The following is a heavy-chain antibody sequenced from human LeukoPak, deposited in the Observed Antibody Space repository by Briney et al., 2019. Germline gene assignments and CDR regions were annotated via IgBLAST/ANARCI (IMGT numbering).Heavy chain of an antibody. Sequence: RGSLRLSCATSGFSFSSYAMSWVRQAPGKGLEWVSAMSSSDDGRYYAASVRGRFTISRDTSRSTLYLQMNSLRAEDAAVYYCARLIRYPSSGNYTDVWGKGTTVTVSS. J-gene: IGHJ6*03. CDR2: MSSSDDGR. V-gene: IGHV3-23*01. CDR1: GFSFSSYA. D-gene: IGHD1-14*01. CDR3: ARLIRYPSSGNYTDV.